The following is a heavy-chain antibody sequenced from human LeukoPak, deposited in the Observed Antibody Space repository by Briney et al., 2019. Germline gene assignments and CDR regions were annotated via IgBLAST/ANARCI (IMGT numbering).Heavy chain of an antibody. V-gene: IGHV1-69*13. J-gene: IGHJ6*02. CDR1: GGTFSSYA. CDR3: ARVLRFLEWPPYYYYYYGMDV. CDR2: IIPIFGTA. Sequence: SVKVSCKASGGTFSSYAISCVRQAPGQGLEWMGGIIPIFGTANYAQKFQGRVTITADESTSTAYMELSSLRSEGTAVYYCARVLRFLEWPPYYYYYYGMDVWGQGTTVTVSS. D-gene: IGHD3-3*01.